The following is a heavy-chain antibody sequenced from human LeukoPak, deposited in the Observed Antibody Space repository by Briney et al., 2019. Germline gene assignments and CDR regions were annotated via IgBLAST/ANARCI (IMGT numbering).Heavy chain of an antibody. Sequence: PGGSLRLSCTASGFTFSDYSLSWIRQSPGKGLEWISYITSGGGSIFYADFVEGRFTISRDNAENSLYLQLNSLRDEDTAVYYCARARAYDFWSGERSLIDYWGQGTLVTVSS. CDR2: ITSGGGSI. CDR3: ARARAYDFWSGERSLIDY. V-gene: IGHV3-11*01. CDR1: GFTFSDYS. J-gene: IGHJ4*02. D-gene: IGHD3-3*01.